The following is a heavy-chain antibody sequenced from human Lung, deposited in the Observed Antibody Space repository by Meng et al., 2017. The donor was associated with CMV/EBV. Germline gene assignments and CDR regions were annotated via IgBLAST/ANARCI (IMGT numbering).Heavy chain of an antibody. D-gene: IGHD3-3*01. CDR3: ARDYLIVGILEWLPFQRPSSNYYYYYGMDV. J-gene: IGHJ6*02. CDR1: GFTCSSYS. V-gene: IGHV3-21*01. Sequence: GESXKISXAASGFTCSSYSMNWVRQAPGKGLEWVSSISSRSSYIYYADSVKGRFTISRDNAKNSLYLQMNSLRAEDTAVYYCARDYLIVGILEWLPFQRPSSNYYYYYGMDVWGQGTXVTVSS. CDR2: ISSRSSYI.